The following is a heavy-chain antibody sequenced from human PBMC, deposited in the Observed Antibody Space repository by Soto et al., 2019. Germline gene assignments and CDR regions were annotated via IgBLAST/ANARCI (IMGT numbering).Heavy chain of an antibody. CDR3: ARGLDMVVVVAAYRFDP. Sequence: EVQLLESGGGLVQPGGSLRLSCAASGFTFSSYAMSWVRQAPGKGLEWVSAISGSGGSTYYADSVKGRFTISRDNSKNALYLQMTSLRAEDTAVYYCARGLDMVVVVAAYRFDPWGQGTLVTVCS. J-gene: IGHJ5*02. V-gene: IGHV3-23*01. CDR1: GFTFSSYA. D-gene: IGHD2-15*01. CDR2: ISGSGGST.